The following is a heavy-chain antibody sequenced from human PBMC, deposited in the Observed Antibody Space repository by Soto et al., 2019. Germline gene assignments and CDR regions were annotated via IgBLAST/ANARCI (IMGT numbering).Heavy chain of an antibody. CDR2: ISGSGGST. Sequence: EVQLLESGGGLVQPGGSLRLSCAASGFTFSNYAVTWVRQAPGKGLEWVSTISGSGGSTYYADSVKGRFTISRDNSKNTRYLQTNSLRAEDTAVYYCAKDQGSSWYEIDYWGQGTLVTVSS. D-gene: IGHD6-13*01. CDR1: GFTFSNYA. V-gene: IGHV3-23*01. J-gene: IGHJ4*02. CDR3: AKDQGSSWYEIDY.